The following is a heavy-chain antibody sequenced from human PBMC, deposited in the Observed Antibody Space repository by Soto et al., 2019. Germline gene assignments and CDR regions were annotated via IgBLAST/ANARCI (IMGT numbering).Heavy chain of an antibody. CDR3: AKDGITMVRGVIIPNNWFDP. CDR2: ISGSGGST. CDR1: GFTFSSYA. Sequence: EVQLLESGGGLVQPGGSLRLSCAASGFTFSSYAMSWVRHAPGKGLEWVSAISGSGGSTYYADSVKGRFTISRDNSKNTLYLQMNSLRAEDTAVYYCAKDGITMVRGVIIPNNWFDPWGQGTLVTVSS. V-gene: IGHV3-23*01. D-gene: IGHD3-10*01. J-gene: IGHJ5*02.